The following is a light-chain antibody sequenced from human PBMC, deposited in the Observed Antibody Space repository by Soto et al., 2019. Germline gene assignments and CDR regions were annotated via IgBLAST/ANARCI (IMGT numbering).Light chain of an antibody. CDR2: GAS. CDR1: QSVSSNY. CDR3: QQYGSSPFT. J-gene: IGKJ3*01. V-gene: IGKV3-20*01. Sequence: EIVLTQSPGTLSLSPGERATLSCRASQSVSSNYLTWYQQKPGQAPRLLIYGASSRATGIPDRFSGSGSGTDFTLSISRLEPEDFAVDYCQQYGSSPFTFGPVTKVDIK.